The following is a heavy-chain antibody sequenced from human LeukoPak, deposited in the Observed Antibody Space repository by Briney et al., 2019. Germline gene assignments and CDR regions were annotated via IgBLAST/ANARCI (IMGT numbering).Heavy chain of an antibody. D-gene: IGHD1-26*01. Sequence: SETLSLTCTVSGYSISSGYYWGCIRQPPGKVLEWIGSIYHGGSTFYNPSLKSRVTISVDRSKNQFSLKLSSVTAADTALYYCASLGMEGATTNWFAPWGQGTLVTVSS. CDR3: ASLGMEGATTNWFAP. CDR2: IYHGGST. V-gene: IGHV4-38-2*02. J-gene: IGHJ5*02. CDR1: GYSISSGYY.